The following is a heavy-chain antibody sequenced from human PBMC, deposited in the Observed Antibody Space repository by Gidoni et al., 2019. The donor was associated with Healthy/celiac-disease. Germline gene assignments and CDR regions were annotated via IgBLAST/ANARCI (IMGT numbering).Heavy chain of an antibody. V-gene: IGHV3-21*01. J-gene: IGHJ6*02. CDR1: GFPFSSYS. CDR3: AGFTLKDYYGMDV. Sequence: EVQLVESGGALVKPWGSLRLSCAASGFPFSSYSMNWDRQPPGKGLEWVYSISSSRSYIYYADSVKGRFTISRDNAKNSLYLQMNSLRAEETAVYYCAGFTLKDYYGMDVWGQGTTVTVSS. CDR2: ISSSRSYI.